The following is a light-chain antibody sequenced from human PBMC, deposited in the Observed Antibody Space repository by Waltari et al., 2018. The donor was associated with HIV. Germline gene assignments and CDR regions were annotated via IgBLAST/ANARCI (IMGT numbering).Light chain of an antibody. CDR2: EVS. CDR1: SSAVGSYNL. Sequence: QSALTRPASVSGSPGQSITISCTGTSSAVGSYNLVSWYQQHPGKAPKLLIYEVSKRPSGVSNRFSGSKSGNTASLTISGLQAEDEAEYYCCSYAGSSTYVFGTGTKVTVL. CDR3: CSYAGSSTYV. J-gene: IGLJ1*01. V-gene: IGLV2-23*02.